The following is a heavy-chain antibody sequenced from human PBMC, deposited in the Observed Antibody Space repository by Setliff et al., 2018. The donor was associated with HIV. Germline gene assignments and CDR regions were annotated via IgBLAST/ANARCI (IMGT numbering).Heavy chain of an antibody. CDR3: ARSVLLWFGELHFDY. CDR1: GYTSTDYY. Sequence: ASVKVSCKASGYTSTDYYMHWVRQAPGQGLEWMGRINPNSGGTNYAQKFQGRVTMTRDTSISTAYMELSRLRSDDTAVYYCARSVLLWFGELHFDYWGQGTLVTVSS. V-gene: IGHV1-2*06. D-gene: IGHD3-10*01. J-gene: IGHJ4*02. CDR2: INPNSGGT.